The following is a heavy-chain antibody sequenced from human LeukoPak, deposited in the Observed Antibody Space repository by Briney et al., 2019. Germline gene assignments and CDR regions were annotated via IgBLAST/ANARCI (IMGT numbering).Heavy chain of an antibody. Sequence: GGSLRLSCAASEFTFSSYAMNWVRQAPGKGLEWVSGISGSGGSTYYADSVKGRFTISRDNSKNTLYLQMNSLRAEDTALYYCAKGDGINLYHWFDPWGQGTLVTVSS. D-gene: IGHD2-15*01. CDR2: ISGSGGST. CDR3: AKGDGINLYHWFDP. CDR1: EFTFSSYA. J-gene: IGHJ5*02. V-gene: IGHV3-23*01.